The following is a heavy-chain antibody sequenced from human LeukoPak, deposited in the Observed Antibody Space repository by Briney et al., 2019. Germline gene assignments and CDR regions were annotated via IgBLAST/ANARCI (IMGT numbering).Heavy chain of an antibody. CDR2: INPNSGST. CDR1: GYTFTGYY. Sequence: ASVKVSCKASGYTFTGYYMHWVRQAPGQGLEWMGRINPNSGSTNYAQKFQGWVTITRDTSISTAYMELSRLRSDDTAVYYCAREKESSSGDAFDICSQGTIVTVHS. V-gene: IGHV1-2*04. J-gene: IGHJ3*02. CDR3: AREKESSSGDAFDI. D-gene: IGHD6-13*01.